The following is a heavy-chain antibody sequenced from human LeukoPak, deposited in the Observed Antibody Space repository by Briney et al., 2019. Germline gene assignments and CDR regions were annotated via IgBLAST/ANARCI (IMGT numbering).Heavy chain of an antibody. Sequence: GGSLRLSCAASGFTVSSNYMSWVRQAPGKGLEWVSVIYSGGSTYYADSVKGRFTISRDNSKNTLYLQMNSLRAEDTAVYYCARHPLGHWVLYGGEIDYWGQGTLVTVSS. CDR3: ARHPLGHWVLYGGEIDY. J-gene: IGHJ4*02. CDR1: GFTVSSNY. V-gene: IGHV3-66*04. D-gene: IGHD3-16*02. CDR2: IYSGGST.